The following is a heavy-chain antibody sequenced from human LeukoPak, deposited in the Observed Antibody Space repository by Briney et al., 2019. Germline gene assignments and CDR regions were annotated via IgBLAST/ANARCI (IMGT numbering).Heavy chain of an antibody. J-gene: IGHJ4*02. CDR2: INPSGGST. Sequence: GASVKVSCKASGYTFTNYYMHWVRQAPGQGLEWMGIINPSGGSTSYAQRFQGRVTMTRDTSTSTVYMYLSSLRSEDTAVYFCASGYNRDYWGQGTLVTVSS. V-gene: IGHV1-46*03. CDR1: GYTFTNYY. CDR3: ASGYNRDY. D-gene: IGHD5-24*01.